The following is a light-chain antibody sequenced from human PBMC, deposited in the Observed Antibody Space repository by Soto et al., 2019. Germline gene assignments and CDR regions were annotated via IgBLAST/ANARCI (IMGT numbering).Light chain of an antibody. CDR3: QQLNSYPLT. J-gene: IGKJ4*01. CDR1: QGISSH. V-gene: IGKV1-9*01. CDR2: AAS. Sequence: DIQLTQSPSFLSASVGDRVTITCRATQGISSHLAWYQGKPGKAPKLLIYAASTLQSGVPSRFSGSGSGTEFTLTISSLQPEDFATYYCQQLNSYPLTFGGGTKLEIK.